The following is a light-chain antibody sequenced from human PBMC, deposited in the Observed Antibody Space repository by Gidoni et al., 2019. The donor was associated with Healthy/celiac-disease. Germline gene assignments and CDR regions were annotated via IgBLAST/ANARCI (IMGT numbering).Light chain of an antibody. Sequence: EIVLTQSPATLSLSPGERATLSCRASQSVSSYLAWYQQKPGQAPRLLIYDASNRATGIPARFSGSGSGTDFTLTISSLEPEDFAVYYCQLISGTFXQXTRLXIK. CDR3: QLISGT. CDR2: DAS. V-gene: IGKV3-11*01. J-gene: IGKJ5*01. CDR1: QSVSSY.